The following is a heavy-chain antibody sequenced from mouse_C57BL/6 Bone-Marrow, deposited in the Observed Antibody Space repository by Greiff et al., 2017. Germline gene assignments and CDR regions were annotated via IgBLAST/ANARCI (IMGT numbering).Heavy chain of an antibody. V-gene: IGHV1-75*01. D-gene: IGHD1-1*01. CDR2: IFPGSGST. Sequence: QVQLQQSGPELVKPGASVKISCKASGYTFTDYYINWVKQRPGQGLEWIGWIFPGSGSTYYNEKFKGKATLTVDKSSSTAYMLLSSLTSDDSAVYCCAVDYGSSYYRFAYWGQGTLVTVSA. CDR1: GYTFTDYY. CDR3: AVDYGSSYYRFAY. J-gene: IGHJ3*01.